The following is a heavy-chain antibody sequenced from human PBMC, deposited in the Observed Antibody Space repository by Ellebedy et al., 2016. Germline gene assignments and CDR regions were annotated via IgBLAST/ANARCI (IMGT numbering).Heavy chain of an antibody. Sequence: SETLSLXXTVSGGSISSYYWTWIRQPPGKGLEWIGEINHSGSTNYNPSLKSRVTISVDTSKNQFSLKLSSVTAADTAVYYCAREASYYGSGSYSAIDYWGQGTLVTVSS. CDR2: INHSGST. CDR3: AREASYYGSGSYSAIDY. V-gene: IGHV4-34*01. CDR1: GGSISSYY. J-gene: IGHJ4*02. D-gene: IGHD3-10*01.